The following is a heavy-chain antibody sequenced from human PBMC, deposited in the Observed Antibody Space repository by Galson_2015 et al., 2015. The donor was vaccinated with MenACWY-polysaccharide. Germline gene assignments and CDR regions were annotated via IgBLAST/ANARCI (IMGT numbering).Heavy chain of an antibody. Sequence: SVKVSCKASGYTFTSYDINWVRQAPGQGLEWMGWMNPNSGNIGCAQKFLGKFPMPRAPSIGTAYMELNDLRPEHTPVYYCARAGYKAPDYWGQGTLVTVSS. D-gene: IGHD5-18*01. CDR1: GYTFTSYD. CDR3: ARAGYKAPDY. CDR2: MNPNSGNI. J-gene: IGHJ4*02. V-gene: IGHV1-8*01.